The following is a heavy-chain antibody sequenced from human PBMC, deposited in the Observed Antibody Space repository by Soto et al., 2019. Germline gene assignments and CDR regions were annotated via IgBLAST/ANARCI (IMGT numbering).Heavy chain of an antibody. CDR3: ARDYGYFFGSRSVNWFDP. CDR1: GYTFTDYG. Sequence: QVQLVQSGAEVKKPGASVKVSCKASGYTFTDYGIHWVRQAPGQRLEWMGWINAGDGNTKYSQKFQGRVTITRDTSASTAYMDVSSLRSEDTALYYCARDYGYFFGSRSVNWFDPWGQGTLVIVTS. CDR2: INAGDGNT. D-gene: IGHD3-10*01. V-gene: IGHV1-3*01. J-gene: IGHJ5*02.